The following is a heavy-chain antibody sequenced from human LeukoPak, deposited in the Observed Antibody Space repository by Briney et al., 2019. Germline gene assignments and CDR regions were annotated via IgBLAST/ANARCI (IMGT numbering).Heavy chain of an antibody. J-gene: IGHJ4*02. CDR3: ARDSSGWYADY. Sequence: SETLSLTCAVSGGSISTYYWSWIRQPPGKGLEWIGYISYTGSTNYNPSLKSRVIISVDTSKSQFSLKLSSVTAADTAVYYCARDSSGWYADYWGQGILVTVSS. CDR2: ISYTGST. CDR1: GGSISTYY. D-gene: IGHD6-19*01. V-gene: IGHV4-59*01.